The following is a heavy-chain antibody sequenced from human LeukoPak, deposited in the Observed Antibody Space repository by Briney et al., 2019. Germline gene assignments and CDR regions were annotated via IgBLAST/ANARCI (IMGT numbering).Heavy chain of an antibody. D-gene: IGHD1-26*01. J-gene: IGHJ4*02. CDR3: AKPGPGGPPAYFDS. Sequence: GGSLRLSCAASGFTFSSYGMHWVRQAPGKGLQWVTYIRSDGNQKDYTDSVKGRFTISRDDSKNTLYPQMNSLSAEDTAVYYCAKPGPGGPPAYFDSWGQGTLVTVSS. CDR2: IRSDGNQK. CDR1: GFTFSSYG. V-gene: IGHV3-30*02.